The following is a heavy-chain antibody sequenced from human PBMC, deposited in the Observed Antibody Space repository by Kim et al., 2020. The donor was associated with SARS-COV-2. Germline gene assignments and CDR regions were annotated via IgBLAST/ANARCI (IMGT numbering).Heavy chain of an antibody. CDR3: ARDIRSTSHRRWYGMDV. D-gene: IGHD2-2*01. Sequence: GGSLRLSCAASGFTFSSYWMHWVRQAPGKGLVWVSRINSDGSSTSYADSVKGRFTISRDNAKNTLYLQMNSLRAEDTAVYYCARDIRSTSHRRWYGMDVWGQGTTVTVSS. V-gene: IGHV3-74*01. J-gene: IGHJ6*02. CDR1: GFTFSSYW. CDR2: INSDGSST.